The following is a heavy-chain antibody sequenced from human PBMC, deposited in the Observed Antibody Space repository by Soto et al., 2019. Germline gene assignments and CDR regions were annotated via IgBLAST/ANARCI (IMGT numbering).Heavy chain of an antibody. D-gene: IGHD1-26*01. Sequence: QVQLVQSGAEVKKPGASVKVSCKASGYTFTGYYMHWVRQAPGQGLEWMGWINPNSGGTNYAQKLQGWITMPRAAAISAAYMEQSRLRADDTAVSYWASGPGAATTSRDYYYCMDVWGKGTTVTVSS. J-gene: IGHJ6*03. CDR1: GYTFTGYY. CDR2: INPNSGGT. V-gene: IGHV1-2*04. CDR3: ASGPGAATTSRDYYYCMDV.